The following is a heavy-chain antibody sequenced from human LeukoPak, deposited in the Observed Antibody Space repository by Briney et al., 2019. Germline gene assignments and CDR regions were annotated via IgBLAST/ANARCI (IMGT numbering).Heavy chain of an antibody. J-gene: IGHJ3*02. CDR1: GYTLTELS. D-gene: IGHD1-26*01. CDR3: ARSSSGAFDI. V-gene: IGHV1-8*03. CDR2: MNPNSGNT. Sequence: ASVKVSCKVSGYTLTELSMHWVRQAPGQGLEWMGWMNPNSGNTGYAQKFQGRVTITRTTSISTAYMELSSLRSEDTAVYYCARSSSGAFDIWGQGTMVTVSS.